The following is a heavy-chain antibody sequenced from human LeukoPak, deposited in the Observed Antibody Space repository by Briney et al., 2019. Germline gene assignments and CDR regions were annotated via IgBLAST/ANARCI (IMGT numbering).Heavy chain of an antibody. CDR1: GDSVSSNSAA. J-gene: IGHJ6*03. D-gene: IGHD2-2*01. CDR3: ARVAVPAAMNGNYYYYMDV. Sequence: SQTLSLTCAISGDSVSSNSAAWNWIRQSPSRGLEWLGRTYYRSKWYNDYAVSVKGRITINPDTSKNQFSLQLNSVTPEDTAVYYCARVAVPAAMNGNYYYYMDVWGKGTTVTVSS. V-gene: IGHV6-1*01. CDR2: TYYRSKWYN.